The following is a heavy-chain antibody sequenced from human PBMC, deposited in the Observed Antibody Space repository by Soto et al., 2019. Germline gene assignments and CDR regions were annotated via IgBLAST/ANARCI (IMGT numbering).Heavy chain of an antibody. CDR2: ISYDGSNK. Sequence: QVQLVESGGGVVQPGRSLRLSCAASGFTFSSYGMHWVRQAPGKGLEWVAVISYDGSNKYYADSVKGRFTISRDNSKNTLYVQMNSLRAEDTAVYYCTVGTDRYYYYGMDVWGQGTTVTVSS. V-gene: IGHV3-30*03. CDR1: GFTFSSYG. J-gene: IGHJ6*02. CDR3: TVGTDRYYYYGMDV. D-gene: IGHD4-4*01.